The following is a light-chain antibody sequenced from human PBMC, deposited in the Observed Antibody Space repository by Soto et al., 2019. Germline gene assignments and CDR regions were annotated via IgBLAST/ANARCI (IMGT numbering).Light chain of an antibody. CDR3: QQYSDWPRT. V-gene: IGKV3D-15*01. Sequence: IMMTQSPATLSVSPEERATLSCRASQSVGSNLAWYQQKPGQAPRLLIYGASTWATGIPARFSGSGSGTEFTLTISSLQSEDFAVYYCQQYSDWPRTFGQGTRWIS. CDR2: GAS. J-gene: IGKJ1*01. CDR1: QSVGSN.